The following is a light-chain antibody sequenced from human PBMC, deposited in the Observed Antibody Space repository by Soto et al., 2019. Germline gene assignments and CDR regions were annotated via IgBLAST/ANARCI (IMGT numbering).Light chain of an antibody. CDR1: SSDVGTYDF. CDR3: CSYTSSSTLV. J-gene: IGLJ3*02. V-gene: IGLV2-11*01. Sequence: QSALTQPRSVSGSPGQSVTISCTGTSSDVGTYDFVSWYQQHPGKAPRLMIFDVSERPSGVPDRFSGSKSGNTASLTISGLQAEDEADYYCCSYTSSSTLVFGGGTKLTVL. CDR2: DVS.